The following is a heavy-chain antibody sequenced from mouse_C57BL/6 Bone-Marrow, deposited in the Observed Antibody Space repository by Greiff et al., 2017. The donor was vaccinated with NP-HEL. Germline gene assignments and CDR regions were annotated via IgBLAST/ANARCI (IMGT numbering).Heavy chain of an antibody. CDR3: ARMSLLWLRRRDLKD. J-gene: IGHJ3*01. Sequence: QVQLQQSGPELVKPGASVKISCKASGYAFSSSWMNWVKQRPGKGLEWIGRIYPGDGDTNYNGKFKGKATLTADKSSSTAYMQLSSLTSEDSAVYFCARMSLLWLRRRDLKDWGQGTLVTVSA. CDR1: GYAFSSSW. CDR2: IYPGDGDT. D-gene: IGHD2-2*01. V-gene: IGHV1-82*01.